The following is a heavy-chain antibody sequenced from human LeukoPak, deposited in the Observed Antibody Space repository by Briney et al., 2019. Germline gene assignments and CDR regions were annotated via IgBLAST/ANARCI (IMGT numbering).Heavy chain of an antibody. Sequence: SQTLSLACAISGDSVSSNSAAWNWIRQSPSRGLEWLGRTYHRSKWYSESALSLKGRITVNPDTSKNQFSLQLNSVGPEDTAVYYCARTTGHFDYWGQGTLVTVSS. D-gene: IGHD2-8*02. CDR2: TYHRSKWYS. CDR1: GDSVSSNSAA. J-gene: IGHJ4*02. V-gene: IGHV6-1*01. CDR3: ARTTGHFDY.